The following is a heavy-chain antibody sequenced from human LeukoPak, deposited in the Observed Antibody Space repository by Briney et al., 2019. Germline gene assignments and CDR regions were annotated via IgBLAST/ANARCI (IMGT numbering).Heavy chain of an antibody. D-gene: IGHD2/OR15-2a*01. J-gene: IGHJ5*01. CDR3: ARKYPDHWFDS. CDR1: GGSITSGNYY. CDR2: IFYLGST. Sequence: PSETLSLTCTVSGGSITSGNYYWSWIRQPPGKDLEWIGYIFYLGSTYYNPSLRSRVSISVNTFQNQFSLKLTAVTAADTAVYYCARKYPDHWFDSWGQGTLVTVSS. V-gene: IGHV4-30-4*01.